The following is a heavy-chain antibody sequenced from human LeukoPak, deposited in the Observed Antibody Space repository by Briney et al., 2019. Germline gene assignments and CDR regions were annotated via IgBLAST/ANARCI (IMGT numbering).Heavy chain of an antibody. V-gene: IGHV3-30*18. CDR2: ISYDGSNK. Sequence: GGSLRLSCAASGFTFSSYGMHWVRQAPGKGLEWVAVISYDGSNKYYADSVKGRFTISRDNSKNTLYLQMNSLRAEDTAVYYCAKEEPMIGFDYWGQGTLVTVSS. J-gene: IGHJ4*02. CDR3: AKEEPMIGFDY. D-gene: IGHD3-22*01. CDR1: GFTFSSYG.